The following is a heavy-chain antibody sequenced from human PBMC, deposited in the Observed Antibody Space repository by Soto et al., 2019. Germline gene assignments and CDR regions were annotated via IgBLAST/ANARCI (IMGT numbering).Heavy chain of an antibody. CDR1: GFTFSSYG. Sequence: PGGSLRLSCAASGFTFSSYGMHWVRQAPGKGLEWVAVIWYDGSNKYYADSVKGRFTISRDNSKNTLYLQMNSLRAEDTAVYYCARDNVRHTYYDILTVWGMDVWGQGTTVTVSS. D-gene: IGHD3-9*01. V-gene: IGHV3-33*01. CDR3: ARDNVRHTYYDILTVWGMDV. J-gene: IGHJ6*02. CDR2: IWYDGSNK.